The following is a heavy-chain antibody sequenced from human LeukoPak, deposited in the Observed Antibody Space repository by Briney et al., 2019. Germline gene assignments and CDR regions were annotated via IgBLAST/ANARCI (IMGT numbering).Heavy chain of an antibody. CDR3: TTAPYCGGDCYPN. V-gene: IGHV3-15*01. J-gene: IGHJ4*02. D-gene: IGHD2-21*02. CDR2: IKSKTDGGTT. Sequence: GGSLRLSCAASGFTVSSNYMNWVRQAPGKGLEWVGRIKSKTDGGTTDYAAPVKGRFTISRDDSKNTLYLQMNSLKTEDTAVYYCTTAPYCGGDCYPNWGQGTLVTVSS. CDR1: GFTVSSNY.